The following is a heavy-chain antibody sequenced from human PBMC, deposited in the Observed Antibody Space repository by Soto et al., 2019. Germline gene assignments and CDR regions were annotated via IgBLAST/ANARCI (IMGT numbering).Heavy chain of an antibody. CDR1: GVNFPAYA. Sequence: EVQLLESGGGLVQPGGSLRLSCAASGVNFPAYAMNWVRQAPGKGLQWVSGLVGSGADINYADSVRGRFTVSRDNSRNTLYLQMNRRSDQDTAVYYGAKDLIANNGVWEPFDMWGRGTKVTVSS. CDR3: AKDLIANNGVWEPFDM. V-gene: IGHV3-23*01. D-gene: IGHD2-8*01. J-gene: IGHJ3*02. CDR2: LVGSGADI.